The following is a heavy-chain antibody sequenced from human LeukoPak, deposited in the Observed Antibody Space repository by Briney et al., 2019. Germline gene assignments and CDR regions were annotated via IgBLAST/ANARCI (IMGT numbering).Heavy chain of an antibody. CDR2: ISGSGGST. CDR1: GFTFSSYA. CDR3: AKEPIYDYGDARGAFDI. Sequence: GGSLRLSRAASGFTFSSYAMSWVRQAPGKGLEWVPAISGSGGSTYYADSVKGRFTISRDNSKNTLYLQMNSLRAEDTAVYYCAKEPIYDYGDARGAFDIWGQGTMVTVSS. V-gene: IGHV3-23*01. D-gene: IGHD4-17*01. J-gene: IGHJ3*02.